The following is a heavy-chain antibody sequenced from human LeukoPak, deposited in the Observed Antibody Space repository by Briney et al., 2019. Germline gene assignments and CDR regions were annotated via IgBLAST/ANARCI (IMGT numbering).Heavy chain of an antibody. CDR1: GYSISSGHY. CDR3: ARAGTNLGDYDY. D-gene: IGHD4-17*01. V-gene: IGHV4-38-2*02. Sequence: SETLSLTCTVSGYSISSGHYWAGIRQSPEKGLEWIASMFHSGSTYYNPSLKSRVTTSADTSKNEVSLRLSSVTAADTAVYYCARAGTNLGDYDYWGQGTLVTVSS. J-gene: IGHJ4*02. CDR2: MFHSGST.